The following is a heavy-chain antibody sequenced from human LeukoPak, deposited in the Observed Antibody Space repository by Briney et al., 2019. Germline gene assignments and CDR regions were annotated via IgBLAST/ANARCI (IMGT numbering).Heavy chain of an antibody. CDR2: ISGTGGST. J-gene: IGHJ4*02. D-gene: IGHD3-10*01. CDR3: AKDRHYYGSGSFYTYFDY. Sequence: GGSLRLSCVASGFTVSSNYISWVRQAPGKGLEWVSLISGTGGSTYSADSVKGRFTISRDNSKNTLYLQMNSLRAEDTAVYYCAKDRHYYGSGSFYTYFDYWGQGTLVTVSS. CDR1: GFTVSSNY. V-gene: IGHV3-23*01.